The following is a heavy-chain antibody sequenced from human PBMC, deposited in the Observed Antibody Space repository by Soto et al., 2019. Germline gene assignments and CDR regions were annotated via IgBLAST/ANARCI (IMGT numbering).Heavy chain of an antibody. CDR1: GFTFSSYW. Sequence: EVQLVESGGGLVQPGGSLRLSCAASGFTFSSYWMHWVRQAPGKGLVWVSRINSDGSSTSYADSVKGRFTISRDNAKNTLYLQMDSLIAEGTAVYYCVRTSLVVAAATREDYWGQGTLVTVSS. CDR2: INSDGSST. V-gene: IGHV3-74*01. CDR3: VRTSLVVAAATREDY. J-gene: IGHJ4*02. D-gene: IGHD2-15*01.